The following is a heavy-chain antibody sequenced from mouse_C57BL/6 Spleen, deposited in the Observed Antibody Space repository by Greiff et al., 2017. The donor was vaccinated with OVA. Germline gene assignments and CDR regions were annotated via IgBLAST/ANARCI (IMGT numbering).Heavy chain of an antibody. CDR2: ISDGGSYT. J-gene: IGHJ1*03. V-gene: IGHV5-4*03. Sequence: EVKVVESGGGLVKPGGSLKLSCAASGFTFSSYAMSWVRQTPEKRLEWVATISDGGSYTYYPDNVKGRFTISRDNAKNNLYLQMSHLKSEDTAMYYCARGFDYGPWYFDVWGTGTTVTVSS. D-gene: IGHD1-1*01. CDR1: GFTFSSYA. CDR3: ARGFDYGPWYFDV.